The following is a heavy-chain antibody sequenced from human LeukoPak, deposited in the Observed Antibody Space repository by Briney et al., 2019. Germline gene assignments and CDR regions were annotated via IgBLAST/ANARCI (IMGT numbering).Heavy chain of an antibody. Sequence: PSQTLSLTCTVSGASISTPGYYWSWIRQLPGRGPEWIGYIYYSGSTYYNPSLKSPVTISVDTSKNQFSLKLSSVTAADTAVYYCASGGTYCGADCYLPAFDYWGQGTLVTVSS. J-gene: IGHJ4*02. D-gene: IGHD2-21*02. CDR3: ASGGTYCGADCYLPAFDY. V-gene: IGHV4-31*01. CDR1: GASISTPGYY. CDR2: IYYSGST.